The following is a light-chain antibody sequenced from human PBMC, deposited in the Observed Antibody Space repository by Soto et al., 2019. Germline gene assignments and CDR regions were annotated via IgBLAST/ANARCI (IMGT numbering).Light chain of an antibody. Sequence: DIQMTQSPSSLSASVGDRVTITCRASQSTSSYLNWYQQKPGKAPKLLIYAASSLQSGVPSRFSGSGSGTDFTLTISSLQPEDFATYYCQQSYSTPPGFTFGPGTKVDIK. CDR1: QSTSSY. CDR3: QQSYSTPPGFT. V-gene: IGKV1-39*01. J-gene: IGKJ3*01. CDR2: AAS.